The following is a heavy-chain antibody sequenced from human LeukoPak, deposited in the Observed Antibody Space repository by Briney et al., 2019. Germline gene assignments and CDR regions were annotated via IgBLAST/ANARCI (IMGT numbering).Heavy chain of an antibody. CDR1: GFTFSSYA. CDR2: ISGSGGSA. D-gene: IGHD5-18*01. Sequence: GGSLRLSCAASGFTFSSYAMSWVRQAPGKRLEWVSAISGSGGSAYYADSVKGRFTISRDNSKNTLYLQMNSLRAEDTAVYYCAKTWIQLWLNFDYWGQGTLVTVSS. V-gene: IGHV3-23*01. J-gene: IGHJ4*02. CDR3: AKTWIQLWLNFDY.